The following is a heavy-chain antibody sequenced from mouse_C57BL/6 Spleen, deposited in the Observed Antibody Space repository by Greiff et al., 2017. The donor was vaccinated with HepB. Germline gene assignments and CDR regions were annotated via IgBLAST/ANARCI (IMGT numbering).Heavy chain of an antibody. CDR1: GSTFTEYT. CDR3: ARHGPPGDGSSPSYFDY. D-gene: IGHD1-1*01. V-gene: IGHV1-62-2*01. J-gene: IGHJ2*01. Sequence: QVQLHQSGAELVKPGASVKLSCKASGSTFTEYTIHWVKQRSGQGLEWIGWFYPGSGSIKYNEKFKDKATLTADKSSSTVYMKLIRLTSEDSAVYFCARHGPPGDGSSPSYFDYWGQGTTLTVSS. CDR2: FYPGSGSI.